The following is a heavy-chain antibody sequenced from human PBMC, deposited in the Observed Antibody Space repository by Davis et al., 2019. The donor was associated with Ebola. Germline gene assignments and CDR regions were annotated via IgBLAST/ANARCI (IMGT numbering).Heavy chain of an antibody. CDR2: ISSSSSTI. J-gene: IGHJ4*02. V-gene: IGHV3-48*01. D-gene: IGHD6-19*01. CDR1: GFTFSNYN. CDR3: VRDGWGSLFDY. Sequence: GESLKISCAASGFTFSNYNMNWVRQAPGKGLEWVSYISSSSSTIYYADSVEGRFTISRDNVKNSLYLQMNSLRVEDTAVYYCVRDGWGSLFDYWGQGTLVTVSS.